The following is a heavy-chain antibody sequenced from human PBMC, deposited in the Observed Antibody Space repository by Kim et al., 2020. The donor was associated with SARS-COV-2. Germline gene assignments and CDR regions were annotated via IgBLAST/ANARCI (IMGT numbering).Heavy chain of an antibody. D-gene: IGHD4-4*01. Sequence: SETLSLTCTVSGDSISSYYWSWIRQPPGKGLEWIGYIYYSGSTNYNPSLKSRVTISVDTSKNQFSLKLSSVTAADTAVYYCAGVAMTDDYSNYYYYYYAMDVWGQGTTVTVSS. CDR3: AGVAMTDDYSNYYYYYYAMDV. J-gene: IGHJ6*02. V-gene: IGHV4-59*08. CDR2: IYYSGST. CDR1: GDSISSYY.